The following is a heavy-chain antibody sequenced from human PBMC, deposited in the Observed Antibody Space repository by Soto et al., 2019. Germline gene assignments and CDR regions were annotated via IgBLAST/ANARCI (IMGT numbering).Heavy chain of an antibody. CDR3: ARSKGIAVAGTGDYYFDY. J-gene: IGHJ4*02. D-gene: IGHD6-19*01. CDR2: INPNSGGK. CDR1: GYTFTGYY. Sequence: QVQLVQSGAEVKKPGASVKVSCKASGYTFTGYYMHWVRQAPGQGLEWMGWINPNSGGKNYAQKFKGWVTMTRDTSISTAYMELSRLRSDDTAVYYCARSKGIAVAGTGDYYFDYWGQGTLVTVSS. V-gene: IGHV1-2*04.